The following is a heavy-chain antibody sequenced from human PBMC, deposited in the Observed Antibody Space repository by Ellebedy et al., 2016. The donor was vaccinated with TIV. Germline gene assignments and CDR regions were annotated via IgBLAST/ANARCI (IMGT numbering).Heavy chain of an antibody. CDR2: IMQDGSEK. CDR3: ARDQWLGRAYYFDS. Sequence: GESLKISCAASGFTFSNYWMSWVRQAPGKGLEWVANIMQDGSEKYYVDSVKGRFSISRDNAKNSLYVQMNSLRDEDTAVYYCARDQWLGRAYYFDSWGQGTLVTVSS. CDR1: GFTFSNYW. D-gene: IGHD6-19*01. J-gene: IGHJ4*02. V-gene: IGHV3-7*01.